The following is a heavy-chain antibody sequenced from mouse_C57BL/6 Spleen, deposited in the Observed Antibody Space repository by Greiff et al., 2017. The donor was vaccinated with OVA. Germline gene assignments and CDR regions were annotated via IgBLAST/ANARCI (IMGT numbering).Heavy chain of an antibody. Sequence: EVQLVESGGGLVQPGGSLSLSCAASGFTFTDYYMSWVRQPPGKALEWLGFIRNKANGYTTEYSASVKGRFTISRDNSQSILYLQMNALRAEDSATYYCARDISDYDRGGFAYWGQGTLVTVSA. V-gene: IGHV7-3*01. D-gene: IGHD2-4*01. J-gene: IGHJ3*01. CDR1: GFTFTDYY. CDR2: IRNKANGYTT. CDR3: ARDISDYDRGGFAY.